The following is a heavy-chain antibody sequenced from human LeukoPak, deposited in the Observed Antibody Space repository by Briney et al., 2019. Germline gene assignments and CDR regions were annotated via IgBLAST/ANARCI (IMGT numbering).Heavy chain of an antibody. Sequence: ASVKVSCKASGYTFTGYYMHWVRQAPGQGLEWMGWISPSGGSTSYAQKFQGRVTMTRDMSTSTVYMELSSLRSENTAVYYCASSPLYCRGGSCYENDYWGQGTLVTVSS. V-gene: IGHV1-46*01. CDR3: ASSPLYCRGGSCYENDY. J-gene: IGHJ4*02. CDR2: ISPSGGST. CDR1: GYTFTGYY. D-gene: IGHD2-15*01.